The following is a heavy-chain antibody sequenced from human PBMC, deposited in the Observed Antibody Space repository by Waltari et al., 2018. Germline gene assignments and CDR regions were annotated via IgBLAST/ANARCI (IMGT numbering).Heavy chain of an antibody. V-gene: IGHV4-59*01. D-gene: IGHD4-17*01. CDR3: ARASALKLNGDYDYPPPDFDY. J-gene: IGHJ4*02. Sequence: QVQLQESGPGLVKPSETLSLTCTVSGGSISSYYWSWIRQPPGTGLEWIGYIYYSGSSNYSPSRSRRGTISVDTSENQSSLRLSSVTAADTAVYYSARASALKLNGDYDYPPPDFDYWGQGTLVTVSS. CDR1: GGSISSYY. CDR2: IYYSGSS.